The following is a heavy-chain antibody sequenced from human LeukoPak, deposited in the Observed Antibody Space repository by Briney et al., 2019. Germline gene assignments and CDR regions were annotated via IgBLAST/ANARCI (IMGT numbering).Heavy chain of an antibody. CDR2: INPNSGGT. Sequence: EASVKVSCKASGYTFTGYYMHWVRQAPGQGLEWMGWINPNSGGTNYAQKFQGRVTMTRDTSISTAYMELSSLRSEDTAVYYCARTGIAAAGPIDYWGQGTLVTVSS. CDR1: GYTFTGYY. V-gene: IGHV1-2*02. J-gene: IGHJ4*02. CDR3: ARTGIAAAGPIDY. D-gene: IGHD6-13*01.